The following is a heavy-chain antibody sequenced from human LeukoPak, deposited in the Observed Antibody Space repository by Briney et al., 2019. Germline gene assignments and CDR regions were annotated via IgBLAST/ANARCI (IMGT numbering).Heavy chain of an antibody. J-gene: IGHJ2*01. CDR3: ASPWGRWFGELIWYFDL. Sequence: GVSVKVSCKASGYTFTGYYMHWVRQAPGQGLEWMGWINPNSGGTNYAQRFQGRVTMTRDTSITTAYMELSRLRSDDTAVYYCASPWGRWFGELIWYFDLWGRGTLVTVSS. CDR2: INPNSGGT. V-gene: IGHV1-2*02. D-gene: IGHD3-10*01. CDR1: GYTFTGYY.